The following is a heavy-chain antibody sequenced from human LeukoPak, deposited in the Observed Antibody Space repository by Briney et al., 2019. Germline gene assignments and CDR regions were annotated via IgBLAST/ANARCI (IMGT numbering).Heavy chain of an antibody. CDR2: INPDNGKT. CDR1: GYNFNSYY. J-gene: IGHJ3*01. CDR3: ARNEPAVSVVDAFDV. Sequence: ASVRVSCKASGYNFNSYYIHWMRQAPGQGLTWMGWINPDNGKTKYAPRFQGRVTMTWDTSINTAYVDLSGLRSDDTAVYYCARNEPAVSVVDAFDVWGQGTVVTVSS. V-gene: IGHV1-2*02. D-gene: IGHD1-1*01.